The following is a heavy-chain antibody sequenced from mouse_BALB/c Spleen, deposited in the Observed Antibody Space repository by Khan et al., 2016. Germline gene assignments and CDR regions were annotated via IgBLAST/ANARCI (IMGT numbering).Heavy chain of an antibody. J-gene: IGHJ4*01. CDR2: INTHTGDP. Sequence: QIQLVQSGPELKKPGETVKISCKASGYTFTNFGMNWVKQAPGKGLKWMGWINTHTGDPTYGDDFKGRFAFSLETSASTAYLQINNLKNEDTATYFCARRSTMIYYYAVDYWGQGTSVTVSS. V-gene: IGHV9-3-1*01. D-gene: IGHD2-4*01. CDR3: ARRSTMIYYYAVDY. CDR1: GYTFTNFG.